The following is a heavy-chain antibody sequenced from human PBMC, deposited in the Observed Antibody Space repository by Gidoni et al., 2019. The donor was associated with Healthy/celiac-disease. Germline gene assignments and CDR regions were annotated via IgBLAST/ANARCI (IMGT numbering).Heavy chain of an antibody. CDR3: ARGYSGYLFLRYFDY. Sequence: QLQLQESGPGLAKPSETLSLPCPVSGGSFRSSSYYWGWIRPPPGKGLEWIGSIYYSGSTYYNPSLKSRVTISVDTSKNQFSLKLSSVTAADTAVYYCARGYSGYLFLRYFDYWGQGTLVTVAS. V-gene: IGHV4-39*07. J-gene: IGHJ4*02. CDR2: IYYSGST. CDR1: GGSFRSSSYY. D-gene: IGHD5-12*01.